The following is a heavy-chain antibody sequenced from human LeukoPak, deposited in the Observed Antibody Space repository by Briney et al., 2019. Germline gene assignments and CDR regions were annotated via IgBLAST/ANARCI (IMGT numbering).Heavy chain of an antibody. CDR2: ISGSGGYT. CDR3: ATSPDIEASGTLYYLDF. J-gene: IGHJ4*02. D-gene: IGHD1-14*01. Sequence: GGSLRLSCAASGFTFRSYGMSWDRQAPGKGPEWVSSISGSGGYTYYADSVQGRFTISRDNSKNTLSLQMNSLRAEDAAIYYCATSPDIEASGTLYYLDFWGQGTLVSVSS. CDR1: GFTFRSYG. V-gene: IGHV3-23*01.